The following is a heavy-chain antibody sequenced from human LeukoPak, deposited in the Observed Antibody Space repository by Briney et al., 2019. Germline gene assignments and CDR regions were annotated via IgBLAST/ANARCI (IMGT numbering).Heavy chain of an antibody. CDR2: INHSGTT. CDR3: ARGGSYPTSNDY. V-gene: IGHV4-34*01. D-gene: IGHD1-26*01. Sequence: SETLSLTCTIYGGPFNGYYWSWIRQPPGQGLEWIGEINHSGTTNYNPSLESRVTISVDTSKNQFPLKLSSMTAADTAVYYCARGGSYPTSNDYWGQGTLVTVSS. J-gene: IGHJ4*02. CDR1: GGPFNGYY.